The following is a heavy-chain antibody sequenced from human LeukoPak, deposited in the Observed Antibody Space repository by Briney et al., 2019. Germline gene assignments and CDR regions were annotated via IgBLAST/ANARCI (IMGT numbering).Heavy chain of an antibody. CDR2: ISPNSGGT. V-gene: IGHV1-2*06. CDR1: GGTFSSYA. D-gene: IGHD3-3*01. J-gene: IGHJ6*02. Sequence: GASVKVSCKASGGTFSSYAISWVRQAPGQGLEWMGRISPNSGGTNYAQKFLGRVTMTRDTSISTAYMELSRLRSDDTAVYYCARESDFYYYGMDVWGQGTTVTVSS. CDR3: ARESDFYYYGMDV.